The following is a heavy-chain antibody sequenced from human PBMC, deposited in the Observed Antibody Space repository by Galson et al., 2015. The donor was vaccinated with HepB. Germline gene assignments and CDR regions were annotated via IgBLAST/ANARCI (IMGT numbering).Heavy chain of an antibody. CDR1: GFTFSDYY. CDR2: ISSTSSYI. D-gene: IGHD2-8*01. Sequence: SLRLSCAASGFTFSDYYMSWIRQAPGKGLEWVSYISSTSSYINYGDSVRGRFTISRDNAKNSLYLQMDSLRAEDTAVYYCARTKNFDYWGQGTLVTVSS. J-gene: IGHJ4*02. CDR3: ARTKNFDY. V-gene: IGHV3-11*03.